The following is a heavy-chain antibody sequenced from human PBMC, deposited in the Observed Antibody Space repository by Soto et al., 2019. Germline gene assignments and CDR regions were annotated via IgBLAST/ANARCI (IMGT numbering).Heavy chain of an antibody. V-gene: IGHV1-69*02. CDR3: ARRKHDDILTGYYPPYY. D-gene: IGHD3-9*01. J-gene: IGHJ4*02. CDR2: IIPSLGIA. Sequence: QVQLVQSGAEVKKPGSSVKVSCKASGGTFSSYTISWVRQAPGQGLAWMGRIIPSLGIANYAQKFQGRVTITADHYTSAAYTELSSLRSEDTAVYYWARRKHDDILTGYYPPYYWGQGTLVTVSS. CDR1: GGTFSSYT.